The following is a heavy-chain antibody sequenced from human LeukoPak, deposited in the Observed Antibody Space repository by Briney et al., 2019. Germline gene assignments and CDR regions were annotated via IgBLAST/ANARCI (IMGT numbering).Heavy chain of an antibody. CDR2: IHSTGSTK. D-gene: IGHD6-19*01. V-gene: IGHV3-48*02. CDR3: ARYQYSSGRILDC. Sequence: PGGSLRLSCAASGFTFSSYDMNWVRQAPGKGLEWVSFIHSTGSTKYYADSVKGRFTISRDNAKNSLYLQMNSLRDEDTAVYYCARYQYSSGRILDCWGQGTLVTVSS. J-gene: IGHJ4*02. CDR1: GFTFSSYD.